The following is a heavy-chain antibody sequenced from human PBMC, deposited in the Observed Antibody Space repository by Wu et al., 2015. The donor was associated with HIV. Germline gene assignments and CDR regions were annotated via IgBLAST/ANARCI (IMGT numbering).Heavy chain of an antibody. V-gene: IGHV1-2*02. CDR3: ARGAGYYYGPGSYPFDP. CDR2: INPNSGGT. J-gene: IGHJ5*02. CDR1: GNTITGFY. D-gene: IGHD3-10*01. Sequence: ASVKVSCKASGNTITGFYMHWVRQAPGQGFEWMGWINPNSGGTNYAQKFQGRVTMTRDTSINTAYMELSRLRSDDTAIYYCARGAGYYYGPGSYPFDPWGQGTLVTVSS.